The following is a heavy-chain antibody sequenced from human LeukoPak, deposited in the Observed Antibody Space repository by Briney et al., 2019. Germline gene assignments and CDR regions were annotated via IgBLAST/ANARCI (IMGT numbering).Heavy chain of an antibody. D-gene: IGHD6-13*01. CDR2: IIPILGIA. CDR1: GYTFTSYG. Sequence: ASVKVSCKAAGYTFTSYGISWVRQAPGQGPEWMGRIIPILGIANYAQKFQGRVTITADKSTSTAYMELSSLRSEDTAVYYCARDRAEVVEGSSSWLIAVADASDYWGQGTLVTVSS. CDR3: ARDRAEVVEGSSSWLIAVADASDY. V-gene: IGHV1-69*04. J-gene: IGHJ4*02.